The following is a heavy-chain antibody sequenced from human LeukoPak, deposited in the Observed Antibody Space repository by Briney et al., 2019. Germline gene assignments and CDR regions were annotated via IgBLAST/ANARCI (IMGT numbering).Heavy chain of an antibody. D-gene: IGHD6-13*01. CDR1: GGSISSYS. J-gene: IGHJ4*02. V-gene: IGHV4-4*07. CDR2: IYASGST. Sequence: SETLSLTCTVSGGSISSYSWNWIRQPAGKGLEWIGRIYASGSTNYNPSLKSGVTMSVETSKNQFSLKLSSVTAADTAVYYCATAETAAGTVNWGQGTPVTISS. CDR3: ATAETAAGTVN.